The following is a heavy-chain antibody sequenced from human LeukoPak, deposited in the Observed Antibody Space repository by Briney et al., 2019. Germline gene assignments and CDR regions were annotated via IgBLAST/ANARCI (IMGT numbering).Heavy chain of an antibody. J-gene: IGHJ3*02. V-gene: IGHV1-18*01. CDR3: ARGSLRRPIGGDGDLDAFDI. CDR2: MSASNSNT. D-gene: IGHD4-17*01. Sequence: SVKLSCKASVYTFTSYGISWVRQSPGQGLEWMGWMSASNSNTNYAQKLQGRVTMTTDTSTSTAYMELRSLRSDDTAVYYCARGSLRRPIGGDGDLDAFDIWGQGTMVTVSS. CDR1: VYTFTSYG.